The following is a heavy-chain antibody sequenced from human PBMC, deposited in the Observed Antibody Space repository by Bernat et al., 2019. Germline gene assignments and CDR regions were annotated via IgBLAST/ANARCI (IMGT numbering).Heavy chain of an antibody. CDR1: GYSFTSYW. J-gene: IGHJ3*02. Sequence: EVQLVQSGAEVKKPGESLRISCKGSGYSFTSYWISWVRQMPGKGLEWMGRIYPSDSYTNYSPSFQGHVTISADKSISTAYLQWSSLKASDTAMYYCARHKTNGDYGVAFDIWGQGTMVTVSS. CDR2: IYPSDSYT. D-gene: IGHD4-17*01. CDR3: ARHKTNGDYGVAFDI. V-gene: IGHV5-10-1*03.